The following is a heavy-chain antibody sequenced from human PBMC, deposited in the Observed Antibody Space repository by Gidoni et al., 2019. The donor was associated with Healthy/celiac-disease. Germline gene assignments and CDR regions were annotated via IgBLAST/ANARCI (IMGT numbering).Heavy chain of an antibody. CDR2: INSDGSST. D-gene: IGHD3-10*01. CDR3: ARAQMVRGVTA. Sequence: EVKLVEYGGGLVQPGGSLRCSCAAAGFTFSSYWMHWVRQAPGKGLVWVYRINSDGSSTSYADSVKVRFTISRDNAKNTLYLKMNSLRAVDTSVYYCARAQMVRGVTAWGQGTLVTVSS. CDR1: GFTFSSYW. V-gene: IGHV3-74*01. J-gene: IGHJ5*02.